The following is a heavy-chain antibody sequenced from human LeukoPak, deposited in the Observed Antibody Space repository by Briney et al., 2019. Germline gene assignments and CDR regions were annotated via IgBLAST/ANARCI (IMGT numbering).Heavy chain of an antibody. CDR3: ATDDKKTGSEYNWFDP. V-gene: IGHV3-23*01. CDR2: ISGSGGST. D-gene: IGHD1-1*01. J-gene: IGHJ5*02. Sequence: PGGSLRLSCAASGFTFSSYAMSWVRQAPGKGLEWVSAISGSGGSTYYADSVKGRFTISRDNSKNTLYLQMNSLRAEDTAVYYCATDDKKTGSEYNWFDPWGQGTLVTVSS. CDR1: GFTFSSYA.